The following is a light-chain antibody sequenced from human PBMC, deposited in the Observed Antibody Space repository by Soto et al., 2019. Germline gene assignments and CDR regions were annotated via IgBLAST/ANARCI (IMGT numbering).Light chain of an antibody. CDR1: QSIGSW. Sequence: DIQMTQSHSTLSASVGDRVTISCRASQSIGSWLAWYQQKPGRAPKLLIYRASILENGVPRRFSGSGSGKEFTLTISSLQPDDFATYFCQHYNSYPWTFGQGT. CDR2: RAS. V-gene: IGKV1-5*03. J-gene: IGKJ1*01. CDR3: QHYNSYPWT.